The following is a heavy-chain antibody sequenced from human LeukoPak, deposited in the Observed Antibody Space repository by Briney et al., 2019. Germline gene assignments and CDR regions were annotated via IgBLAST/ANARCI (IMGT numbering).Heavy chain of an antibody. Sequence: SETLSLTCAVYGGSFSGYYWSWIRQPPGKGLEWIGEINHSGSTNYNPSLKSRVTISVDTSKNQFSLKLSSVTAADTAVYYCARLYCSGGSCYGYYNYYMDVWGKGTTVTVSS. CDR2: INHSGST. J-gene: IGHJ6*03. D-gene: IGHD2-15*01. CDR1: GGSFSGYY. CDR3: ARLYCSGGSCYGYYNYYMDV. V-gene: IGHV4-34*01.